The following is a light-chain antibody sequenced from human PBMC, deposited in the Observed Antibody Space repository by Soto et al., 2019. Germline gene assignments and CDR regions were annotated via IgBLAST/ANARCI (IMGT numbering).Light chain of an antibody. CDR3: QKDTNVPA. V-gene: IGKV1-27*01. Sequence: DIQMTQSPSSLSASVGDRVTITCRASQGISNYLAWYQQIPGKVPKLLLSAACTLQSGVPSRFSVSRSVTDFTLTISSLHPDDVATYYFQKDTNVPAFVGVTKEQIK. CDR2: AAC. J-gene: IGKJ4*01. CDR1: QGISNY.